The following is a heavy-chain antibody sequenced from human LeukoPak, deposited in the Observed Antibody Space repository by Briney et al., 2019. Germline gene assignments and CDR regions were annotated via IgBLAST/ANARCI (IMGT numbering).Heavy chain of an antibody. J-gene: IGHJ6*02. CDR1: GFSLSNYW. V-gene: IGHV3-48*02. D-gene: IGHD2-2*02. Sequence: GGSLRLSCAASGFSLSNYWMNWVRQAPGKGLEWVSYISSSSSTTYYADSVKGRFTISRDNAKNSLYLQMNSLRDEDTAVYYCARSVVVPAAIAYYYYGMDVWGQGTTVTVSS. CDR3: ARSVVVPAAIAYYYYGMDV. CDR2: ISSSSSTT.